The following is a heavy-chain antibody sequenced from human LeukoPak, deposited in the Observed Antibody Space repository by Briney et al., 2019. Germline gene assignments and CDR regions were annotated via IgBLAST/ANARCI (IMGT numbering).Heavy chain of an antibody. CDR1: GFTFSSYG. D-gene: IGHD3-16*01. J-gene: IGHJ4*02. Sequence: PGRSLRLSCAASGFTFSSYGMHWVRQAPGKGLEWVAVIWYDGSNKYYADSVKGRFTISRDNSKNTLYLQMNSLRAEDTAVYYCAREPTLGAGSYFDYWGQGTLVTVSS. CDR2: IWYDGSNK. CDR3: AREPTLGAGSYFDY. V-gene: IGHV3-33*08.